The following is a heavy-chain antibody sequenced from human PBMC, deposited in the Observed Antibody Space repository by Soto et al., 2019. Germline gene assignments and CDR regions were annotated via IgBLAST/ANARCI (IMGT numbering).Heavy chain of an antibody. Sequence: PGPQVKVSCKASGGTFSSYAISWVRQAPGQGLEWMGGIIPIFGTANYAQKFQGRVTITADKSTSTAYMELSSLRSEDTAVYYCACQQPYYDYSGMDVWGQGTTVTVSS. CDR1: GGTFSSYA. J-gene: IGHJ6*02. V-gene: IGHV1-69*06. D-gene: IGHD5-18*01. CDR3: ACQQPYYDYSGMDV. CDR2: IIPIFGTA.